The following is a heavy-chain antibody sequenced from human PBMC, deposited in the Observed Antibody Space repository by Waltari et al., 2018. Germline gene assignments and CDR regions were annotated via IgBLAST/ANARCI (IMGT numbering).Heavy chain of an antibody. J-gene: IGHJ2*01. Sequence: QVQLQESGPGLVKPSETLSLTCDVSGGSISESYYWHWLRHPPGKGLEWIGNIFGKSAITYYNPSLKSRVTISKDTSKNQFFLRLTSVTAADTALYYCGRERVRTTGDNSLDVWGRGVLVTVSS. CDR3: GRERVRTTGDNSLDV. D-gene: IGHD1-7*01. V-gene: IGHV4-39*07. CDR2: IFGKSAIT. CDR1: GGSISESYY.